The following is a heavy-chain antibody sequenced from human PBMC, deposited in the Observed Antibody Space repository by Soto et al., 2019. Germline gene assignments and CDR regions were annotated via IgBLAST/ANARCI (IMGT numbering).Heavy chain of an antibody. CDR1: GASLSCYY. J-gene: IGHJ4*02. Sequence: TSETLSLTCTVSGASLSCYYWAWIRQPPGKGLEWIGSIFYTGSTDYNPSLKSRITMSLDTSRSHFSLKIRSVTTADTAVYYCARVDWGSFDYWGQGTLVTVSS. CDR3: ARVDWGSFDY. CDR2: IFYTGST. D-gene: IGHD3-9*01. V-gene: IGHV4-59*01.